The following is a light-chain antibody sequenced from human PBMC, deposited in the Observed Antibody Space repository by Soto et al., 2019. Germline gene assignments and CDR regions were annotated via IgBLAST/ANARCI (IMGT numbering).Light chain of an antibody. Sequence: EIVMTQSPATLSVSPGETATLSCRASQSITSELAWYQQKPGQPPRLLIYGASTRATGVPARFTDSGSGSEFTLTISGLQSEDFAVYYCQQGHNWPLTFGQGTRLEI. CDR3: QQGHNWPLT. J-gene: IGKJ2*01. V-gene: IGKV3-15*01. CDR1: QSITSE. CDR2: GAS.